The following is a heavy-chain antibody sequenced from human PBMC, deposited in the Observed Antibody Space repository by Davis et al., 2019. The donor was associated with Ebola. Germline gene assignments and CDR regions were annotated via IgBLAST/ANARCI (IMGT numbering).Heavy chain of an antibody. J-gene: IGHJ4*02. D-gene: IGHD2-15*01. V-gene: IGHV3-33*01. CDR2: IWYDGSNK. Sequence: GESLKISCAASGFTFSSYGMHWVRQAPGKGLEWVAVIWYDGSNKYYADSVKGRFTISRDNSKNTLYLQMNSLRAEDTAVYYCASDCSGGSCSDYWGQGTLVTVSS. CDR3: ASDCSGGSCSDY. CDR1: GFTFSSYG.